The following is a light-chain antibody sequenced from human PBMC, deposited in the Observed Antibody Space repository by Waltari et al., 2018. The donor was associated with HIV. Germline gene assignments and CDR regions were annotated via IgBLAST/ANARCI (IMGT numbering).Light chain of an antibody. CDR1: ENINTF. CDR2: GAS. V-gene: IGKV1-39*01. CDR3: RKGYSSILT. Sequence: DIQLTQSPSSLSASVGDTVTIICLPSENINTFLNWIKQKPVKIPRLLIDGASTLESGVPSRCSGTGSGTDFSLTISALQPEDFATYYCRKGYSSILTFGPGTKVEVK. J-gene: IGKJ1*01.